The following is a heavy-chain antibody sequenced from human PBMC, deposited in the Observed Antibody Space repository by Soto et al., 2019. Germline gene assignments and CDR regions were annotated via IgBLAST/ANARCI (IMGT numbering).Heavy chain of an antibody. D-gene: IGHD2-2*02. CDR1: GGSFSGYY. J-gene: IGHJ4*02. CDR3: ARGPYQTLLYGPVYFDY. Sequence: SETLSLTCAVYGGSFSGYYWSWIRQPPGKGLEWIGEINHSGSTNYNPSLKSRVTISVDTSKNQFSLKLSSVTAADTAVYYCARGPYQTLLYGPVYFDYWGQGTLVTVYS. V-gene: IGHV4-34*01. CDR2: INHSGST.